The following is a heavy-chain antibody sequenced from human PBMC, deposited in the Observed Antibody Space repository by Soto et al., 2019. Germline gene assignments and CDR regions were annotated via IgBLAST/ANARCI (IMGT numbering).Heavy chain of an antibody. J-gene: IGHJ1*01. Sequence: ESGGGVVQPGRSLRLSCAASGFTFSSYAMHWVRQAPGKGLEWVAVISYDGSNKYYADSVKGRFTISRDNSKNTLYLQMNSLRAEDTAVYYCARVRSVIAYWGQGTLVTVSS. CDR1: GFTFSSYA. V-gene: IGHV3-30-3*01. CDR2: ISYDGSNK. CDR3: ARVRSVIAY. D-gene: IGHD3-22*01.